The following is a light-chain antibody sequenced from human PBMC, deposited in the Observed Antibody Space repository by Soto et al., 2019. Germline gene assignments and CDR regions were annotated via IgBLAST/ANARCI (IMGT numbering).Light chain of an antibody. CDR2: EVS. Sequence: QSVLTQPASVSGSPGQSITISCTGTSSDVGGYNYVSWYQQHPGKAPKLMIYEVSNRPSGVSNRFSGSKSGNTASLTISGLQAEDEADYYCSSYTSSSTLYGFGTATKLTVL. CDR3: SSYTSSSTLYG. CDR1: SSDVGGYNY. J-gene: IGLJ1*01. V-gene: IGLV2-14*01.